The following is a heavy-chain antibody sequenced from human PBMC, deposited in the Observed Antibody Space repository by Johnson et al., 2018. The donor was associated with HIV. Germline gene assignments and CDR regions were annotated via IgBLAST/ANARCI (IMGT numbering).Heavy chain of an antibody. CDR3: ARDWGTRGWDDAFDI. Sequence: VQLVESGGGLVQPGGSLRLSCAASGFTFSSYWMSWVRQAPGKGLEWVANIKQDGSEKSYVDYVKGRFTISRDNAKNSLYLQMNSLRAEDTAVYYCARDWGTRGWDDAFDIWGQGTMVTVSS. V-gene: IGHV3-7*01. CDR2: IKQDGSEK. J-gene: IGHJ3*02. D-gene: IGHD3-16*01. CDR1: GFTFSSYW.